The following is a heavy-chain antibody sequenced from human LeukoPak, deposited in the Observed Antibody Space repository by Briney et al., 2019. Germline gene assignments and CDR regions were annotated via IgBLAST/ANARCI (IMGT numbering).Heavy chain of an antibody. Sequence: ASVKVSCKASGYTFTSYAMHWVRQAPGQGLEWMGIINPSGGSTSYAQKFQGRVTMTRDTSTSTVYMELSSLRSEDTAVYYCARQGQLYYFDYWGQGTLVTVSS. J-gene: IGHJ4*02. CDR2: INPSGGST. D-gene: IGHD6-13*01. V-gene: IGHV1-46*01. CDR3: ARQGQLYYFDY. CDR1: GYTFTSYA.